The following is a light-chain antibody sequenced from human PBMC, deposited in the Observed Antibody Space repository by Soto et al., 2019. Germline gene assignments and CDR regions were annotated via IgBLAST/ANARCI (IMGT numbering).Light chain of an antibody. CDR2: GAS. CDR1: QTVHTN. V-gene: IGKV3-15*01. CDR3: QQRNNLPLIT. Sequence: VMSQSPATLTVTTRDRVTVSCRISQTVHTNLAWFQQRPCQAPKLLIYGASTRDAGVPASFTGSGAGTDFTLTISSLEPEDLAVYYCQQRNNLPLITFGQGTRLEIK. J-gene: IGKJ5*01.